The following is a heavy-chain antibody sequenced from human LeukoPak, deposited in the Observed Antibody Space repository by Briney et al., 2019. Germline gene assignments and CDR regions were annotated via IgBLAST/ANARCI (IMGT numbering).Heavy chain of an antibody. CDR3: ALRQYMVRDSDY. V-gene: IGHV1-69*04. J-gene: IGHJ4*02. D-gene: IGHD3-10*01. CDR2: IIPILGIA. Sequence: SVKVSCKASGGTFSSYAISWVRQAPGQGLEWMGRIIPILGIANYAQKFQGRVTITADKSTSTAYMELSSLRSEDTAVYYCALRQYMVRDSDYWGQGALVTVSS. CDR1: GGTFSSYA.